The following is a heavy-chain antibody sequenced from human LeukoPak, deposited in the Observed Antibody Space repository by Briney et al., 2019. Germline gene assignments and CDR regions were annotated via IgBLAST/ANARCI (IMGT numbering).Heavy chain of an antibody. V-gene: IGHV3-21*01. CDR3: ARGGSSELLWFGELSVLDP. D-gene: IGHD3-10*01. Sequence: PGGSLRLSCAASGFTFSSYSMNWVRQAPGKGLEGVSSISSSSSYIYYADSVKGRFTISRDNAKNSLYLQMNSLRAEDTAVYYCARGGSSELLWFGELSVLDPWGQGTLVTVSS. CDR1: GFTFSSYS. CDR2: ISSSSSYI. J-gene: IGHJ5*02.